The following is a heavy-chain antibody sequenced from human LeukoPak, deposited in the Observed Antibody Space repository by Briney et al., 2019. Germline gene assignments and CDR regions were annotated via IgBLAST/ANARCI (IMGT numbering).Heavy chain of an antibody. CDR1: GFTFSSYE. Sequence: PGGPLRLSCAAPGFTFSSYEWTWVRQAPGKGLEWVSHISSSGSTIYYADSVKGRFTISRDNAKNSLYLQMNSLRADDTAVYYCARETPLYYDILTGYDAFDIWGQGAMVTVSS. D-gene: IGHD3-9*01. CDR2: ISSSGSTI. V-gene: IGHV3-48*03. J-gene: IGHJ3*02. CDR3: ARETPLYYDILTGYDAFDI.